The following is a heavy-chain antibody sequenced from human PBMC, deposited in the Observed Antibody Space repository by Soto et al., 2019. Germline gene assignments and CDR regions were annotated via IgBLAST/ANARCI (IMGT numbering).Heavy chain of an antibody. CDR3: AKGGAIVAAGTRVYLYNAMDV. D-gene: IGHD1-26*01. CDR1: GYTFTGYY. J-gene: IGHJ6*02. V-gene: IGHV1-2*02. Sequence: QVQLVQSGTEVKRPGDSVKVSCKASGYTFTGYYVHWVRQAPGQGLEWMGWINPNSGDTYLAQRFQGRVTINRDTSIGTAYMELRGLTSADTAEYYCAKGGAIVAAGTRVYLYNAMDVWGQGTTVTVSS. CDR2: INPNSGDT.